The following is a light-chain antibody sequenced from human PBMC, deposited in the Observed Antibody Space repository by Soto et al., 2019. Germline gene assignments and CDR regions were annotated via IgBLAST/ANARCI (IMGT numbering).Light chain of an antibody. CDR2: GAS. J-gene: IGKJ2*01. CDR3: QHRSHSPRT. V-gene: IGKV3-11*01. CDR1: QSVSSY. Sequence: EIVLTQSPATLSLSPGERATLSCRASQSVSSYLAWYQQKPGQAPRLLIYGASNRATGIPARFSGSGSGTDFTLTISSLEPEDFAVYYCQHRSHSPRTFGQGTKLEIK.